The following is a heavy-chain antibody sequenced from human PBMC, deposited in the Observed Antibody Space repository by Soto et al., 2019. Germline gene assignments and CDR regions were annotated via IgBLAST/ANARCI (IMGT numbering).Heavy chain of an antibody. CDR1: GYSISSHY. CDR2: ISYSGST. Sequence: SETLSLTCSVSGYSISSHYWSWIRQPPGKGLEWIGYISYSGSTTYNPSLKSRVTISVDTSKSQFSLKLSSVTAADTAVYYCSSTSRFEYWSQGTLVT. V-gene: IGHV4-59*11. CDR3: SSTSRFEY. D-gene: IGHD6-6*01. J-gene: IGHJ4*02.